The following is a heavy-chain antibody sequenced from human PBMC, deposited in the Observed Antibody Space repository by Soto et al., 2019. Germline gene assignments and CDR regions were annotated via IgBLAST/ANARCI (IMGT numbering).Heavy chain of an antibody. Sequence: GSLRLSYAASGFTFSDYYMSWIRQAPGKGVEWASYISSSSSYTNYADSVKGRFTISRDNAKNSLYLQMNSLRAEATAVYYCARDLLNHYYDFWRGYSQGWFDPWGQGTLVTVSS. CDR3: ARDLLNHYYDFWRGYSQGWFDP. CDR1: GFTFSDYY. D-gene: IGHD3-3*01. V-gene: IGHV3-11*06. CDR2: ISSSSSYT. J-gene: IGHJ5*02.